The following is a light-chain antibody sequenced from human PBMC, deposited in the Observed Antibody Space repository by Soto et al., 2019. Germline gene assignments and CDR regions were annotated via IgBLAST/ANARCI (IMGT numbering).Light chain of an antibody. CDR1: QGISTF. CDR2: GSS. V-gene: IGKV1-27*01. J-gene: IGKJ1*01. Sequence: DIQMTQSPSSLSASVGDRVTITCRASQGISTFLAWYQQKPGKVPKLLIYGSSTLQSGVTSRFSGSGSGTDFTLTISSLQPEDVATYYCQKYDSDPRTFGHATKVEIK. CDR3: QKYDSDPRT.